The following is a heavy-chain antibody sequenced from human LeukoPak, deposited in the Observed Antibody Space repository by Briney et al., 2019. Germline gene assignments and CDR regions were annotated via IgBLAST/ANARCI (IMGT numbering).Heavy chain of an antibody. J-gene: IGHJ4*02. V-gene: IGHV3-23*01. CDR3: AKDFYGDY. Sequence: ETLSLTCTVSGGSISSSSYYWGWIRQAPGKGLEWVSAISGSGGSTYYADSVKGRFTISRDNSKNTLYLQMNSLRAEDTAVYYCAKDFYGDYWGQGTLVTVSS. D-gene: IGHD3-10*01. CDR2: ISGSGGST. CDR1: GGSISSSSYY.